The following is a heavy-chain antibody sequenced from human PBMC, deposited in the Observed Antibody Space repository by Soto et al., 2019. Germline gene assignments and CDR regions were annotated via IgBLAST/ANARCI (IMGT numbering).Heavy chain of an antibody. CDR3: ARESTTLYGMDV. D-gene: IGHD1-1*01. Sequence: SETLSLTCTVSGGSISSYYCSWIRQPPGKGLEWIGYIYYSGSTNYNPSLKSRVTISVDTSKNQFSLKLSSVTAADTAVYYCARESTTLYGMDVWGQGTTVTVSS. J-gene: IGHJ6*02. CDR2: IYYSGST. CDR1: GGSISSYY. V-gene: IGHV4-59*01.